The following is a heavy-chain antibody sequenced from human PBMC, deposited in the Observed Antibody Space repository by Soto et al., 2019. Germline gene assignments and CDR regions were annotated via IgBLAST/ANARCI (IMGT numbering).Heavy chain of an antibody. J-gene: IGHJ6*02. V-gene: IGHV1-69*01. CDR1: GGTFSSYA. CDR3: ASQGEGYCSGGIRYGAYYYDGMDV. CDR2: IIPIFGTA. D-gene: IGHD2-15*01. Sequence: QVKLVQSGAEVKKPGSSVKVSCKASGGTFSSYAISWVRQAPEQGLEWMGGIIPIFGTANYAQEFQGRVTITADESTSTAYMELRSLRSEDKAVYYCASQGEGYCSGGIRYGAYYYDGMDVSGPGTTVTVSS.